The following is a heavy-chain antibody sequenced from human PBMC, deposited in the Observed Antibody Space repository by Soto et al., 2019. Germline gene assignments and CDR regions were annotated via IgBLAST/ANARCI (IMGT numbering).Heavy chain of an antibody. CDR1: GFTFSSYS. CDR3: AKDQYDSSGYSGLWGIY. V-gene: IGHV3-21*01. D-gene: IGHD3-22*01. Sequence: GGSLRLSCAASGFTFSSYSMNWVRQAPGKGLEWVSSISSSSSYIYYADSVKGRFTISRDNAKNSLYLQMNSLRAEDTAVYYCAKDQYDSSGYSGLWGIYWGQGTLVTVSS. CDR2: ISSSSSYI. J-gene: IGHJ4*02.